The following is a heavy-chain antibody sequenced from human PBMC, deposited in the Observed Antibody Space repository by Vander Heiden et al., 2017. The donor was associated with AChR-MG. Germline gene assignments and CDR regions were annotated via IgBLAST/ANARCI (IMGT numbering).Heavy chain of an antibody. J-gene: IGHJ6*02. Sequence: EVQLVESGGGLVKPGGSLRLSCAASGFTFSSYSMNWVRQAPGKGLGWVSSISSSSSYIYYADSVKGRFTISRDNAKNSLYLQMNSLRAEDTAVYYCARDDYGDYKKYYYGMDVWGQGTTVTVSS. CDR2: ISSSSSYI. V-gene: IGHV3-21*01. CDR3: ARDDYGDYKKYYYGMDV. D-gene: IGHD4-17*01. CDR1: GFTFSSYS.